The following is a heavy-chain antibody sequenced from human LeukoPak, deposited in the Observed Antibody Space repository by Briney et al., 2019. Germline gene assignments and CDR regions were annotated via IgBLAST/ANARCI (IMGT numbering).Heavy chain of an antibody. J-gene: IGHJ3*02. V-gene: IGHV3-21*01. CDR1: GFPFGSFG. CDR2: ISSSSSYV. CDR3: ARSPPTEIIRDDAFDI. D-gene: IGHD3-10*01. Sequence: GGSLGFSWAASGFPFGSFGMNWVRKAPGKGWGGVSSISSSSSYVYYADSVKGRFTISRDNAKNSLYLQMNSLRAEDTAVYYCARSPPTEIIRDDAFDIWGQGTMVTVSS.